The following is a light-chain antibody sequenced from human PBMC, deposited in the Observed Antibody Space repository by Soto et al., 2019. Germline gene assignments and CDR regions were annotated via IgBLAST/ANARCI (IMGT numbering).Light chain of an antibody. J-gene: IGKJ2*01. Sequence: DIQMTQSPSTLSASVGDRVTITCRASQSISTWLAWYQQKPGKAPKLLIYKASSLRNGVRSRFSRSGSGTEFTLTIYSLQPDDFASYYCQQYNGYPHTFGQGTKLEIK. V-gene: IGKV1-5*03. CDR1: QSISTW. CDR3: QQYNGYPHT. CDR2: KAS.